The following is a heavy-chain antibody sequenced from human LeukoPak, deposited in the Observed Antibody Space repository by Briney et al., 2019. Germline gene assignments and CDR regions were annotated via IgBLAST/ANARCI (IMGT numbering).Heavy chain of an antibody. V-gene: IGHV3-23*01. Sequence: GGSLRLSCAASGFTFSSYAMSWVRQAPGRGLEWVSAISGSGGSTYYADSVKGRFIISRDNSKNTLYLQMNSLRAEDTAVYYCAKDYYDSSGYYHAEPFDYWGQGTLVTVSS. CDR1: GFTFSSYA. J-gene: IGHJ4*02. CDR3: AKDYYDSSGYYHAEPFDY. D-gene: IGHD3-22*01. CDR2: ISGSGGST.